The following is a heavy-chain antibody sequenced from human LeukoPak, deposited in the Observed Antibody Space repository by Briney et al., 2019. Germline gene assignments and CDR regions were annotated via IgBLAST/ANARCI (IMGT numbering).Heavy chain of an antibody. V-gene: IGHV1-69*13. CDR2: IIPIFGTA. D-gene: IGHD3-10*01. J-gene: IGHJ5*02. CDR1: GGTFSSYA. Sequence: GASVKVSCKASGGTFSSYAISWVRQAPGQGLEWMGGIIPIFGTANYAQKFQGRVTITADESTSTAYMELSSLRSEDTAVYYCARDMVRGVSDDWFDPWGQGTLVTVSS. CDR3: ARDMVRGVSDDWFDP.